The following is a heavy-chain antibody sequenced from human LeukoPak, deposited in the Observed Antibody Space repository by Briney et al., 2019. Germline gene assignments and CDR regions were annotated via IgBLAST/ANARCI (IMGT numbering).Heavy chain of an antibody. D-gene: IGHD3-10*01. Sequence: GGSLRLSCAASGFTFSSYAMSWVRQAPGKGLEWVSAIRGSGGSTYYADSVKGRFTISRDNSKNTLYLQMNSLRAEDTAVYYCAKDLRRITMVRGVQGGYNWFDPWGQGTLVTVSS. CDR1: GFTFSSYA. J-gene: IGHJ5*02. CDR2: IRGSGGST. CDR3: AKDLRRITMVRGVQGGYNWFDP. V-gene: IGHV3-23*01.